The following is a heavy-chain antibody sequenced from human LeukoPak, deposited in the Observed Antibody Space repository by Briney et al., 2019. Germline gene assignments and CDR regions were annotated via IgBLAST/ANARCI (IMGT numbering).Heavy chain of an antibody. V-gene: IGHV4-34*01. CDR3: ARGVASKYYDSSGYYSDY. CDR2: INHSGST. CDR1: GGSFSGCY. Sequence: PSETLSLTCAVYGGSFSGCYWSWIRQPPGKGLEWIGEINHSGSTNYSPSLKSRVTISVDTSKNQFSLKLSSVTAADTAVYYCARGVASKYYDSSGYYSDYWGQGTLVTVSS. J-gene: IGHJ4*02. D-gene: IGHD3-22*01.